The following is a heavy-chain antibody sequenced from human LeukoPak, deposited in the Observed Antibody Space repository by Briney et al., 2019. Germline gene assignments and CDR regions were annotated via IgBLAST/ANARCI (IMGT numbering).Heavy chain of an antibody. CDR3: ARVLPNYYDSSGYYYISYYFDY. V-gene: IGHV4-59*01. D-gene: IGHD3-22*01. CDR1: SGSISSYY. CDR2: FYYTGST. Sequence: SETLSLTCTVSSGSISSYYWSWIRQPPGKGLEWIEFFYYTGSTNYNPSLKSRVTISVDTSKNQFSLKLSSVTAADTAVYYCARVLPNYYDSSGYYYISYYFDYWGQGTLVTVSS. J-gene: IGHJ4*02.